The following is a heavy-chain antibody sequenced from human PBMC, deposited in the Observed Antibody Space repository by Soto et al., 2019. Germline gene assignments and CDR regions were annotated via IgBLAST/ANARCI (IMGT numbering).Heavy chain of an antibody. CDR1: GYTFTSYT. V-gene: IGHV1-3*04. CDR3: ATLCGGACFTDY. D-gene: IGHD2-21*02. CDR2: INTGNGNT. J-gene: IGHJ4*02. Sequence: QVQLVQSGAEVKKPGASVKVSCRASGYTFTSYTMHWVRQAPGQRLEWMGWINTGNGNTKYSQKFQGRVTITRDTSASTAYMDLSSLRSEDTAVYYCATLCGGACFTDYWGQGTLVTVSS.